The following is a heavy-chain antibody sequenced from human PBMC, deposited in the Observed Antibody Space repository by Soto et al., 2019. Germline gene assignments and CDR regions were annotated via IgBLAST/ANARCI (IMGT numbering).Heavy chain of an antibody. CDR2: INPNSGGT. V-gene: IGHV1-2*02. CDR3: ARAHDFLSAFDI. D-gene: IGHD3-16*01. CDR1: GYTFTGYY. Sequence: ASVKVSCKAAGYTFTGYYMHWVRQPPGQGLEWMGWINPNSGGTNYAQKFQGRVTMTRDTSISTAYMELSRLRSDDTAVYYCARAHDFLSAFDIWGPGTMVTVSS. J-gene: IGHJ3*02.